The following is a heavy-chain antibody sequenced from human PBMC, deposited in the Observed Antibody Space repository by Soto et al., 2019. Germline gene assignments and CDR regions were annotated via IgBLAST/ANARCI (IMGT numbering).Heavy chain of an antibody. CDR1: SYVIESGHY. V-gene: IGHV4-38-2*01. D-gene: IGHD3-3*01. CDR2: IYDSGTT. CDR3: ARSPQYYTPGSSPFDY. Sequence: SETLSLTCVVSSYVIESGHYWGWVRQPPGKGLEWVGSIYDSGTTYYNPSLRSRVTISADTSKNQLSLSLTSVTAADTAVYYCARSPQYYTPGSSPFDYWGPGTMVTVSS. J-gene: IGHJ4*03.